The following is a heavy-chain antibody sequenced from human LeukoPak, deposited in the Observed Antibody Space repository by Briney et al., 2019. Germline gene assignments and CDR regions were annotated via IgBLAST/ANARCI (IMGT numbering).Heavy chain of an antibody. V-gene: IGHV4-38-2*02. D-gene: IGHD2-21*01. CDR1: GYSISSGYY. J-gene: IGHJ4*02. CDR3: ARTPWPFQFDF. Sequence: KPSETLSLTCTVSGYSISSGYYWGWIRQPPGKGLEWIGNIYHSGSTYYNPSLKSRVSISVDTSKNQFSVKLTSVTAADTAVYYCARTPWPFQFDFWGQGALVAVSS. CDR2: IYHSGST.